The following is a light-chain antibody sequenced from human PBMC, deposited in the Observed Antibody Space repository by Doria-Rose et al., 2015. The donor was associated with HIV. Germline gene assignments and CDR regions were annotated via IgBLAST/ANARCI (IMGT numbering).Light chain of an antibody. CDR1: QSLLYTSKNY. V-gene: IGKV4-1*01. CDR2: RAS. Sequence: DIRVTQSPESLGMSLGERATLNCKSNQSLLYTSKNYLAWYQQKPGQPPNLLIYRASTRQSGVPARFSGSGSGTDFTLTISSLEAEDVAVYYCQQYYDTPSFGPGATVDIK. J-gene: IGKJ3*01. CDR3: QQYYDTPS.